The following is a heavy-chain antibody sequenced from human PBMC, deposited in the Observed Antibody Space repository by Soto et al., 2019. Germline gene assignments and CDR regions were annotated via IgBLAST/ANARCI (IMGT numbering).Heavy chain of an antibody. CDR3: ARESGDWPLNWFDP. V-gene: IGHV3-74*01. CDR1: GFNFTNHW. J-gene: IGHJ5*02. D-gene: IGHD2-21*02. CDR2: ITSDGKSK. Sequence: PGGSLRLSCAASGFNFTNHWMHWVRQAPGKGLVWVSRITSDGKSKAYAEPVKGRFAISRDNAKNTVYLQMNGLTVEDTAVYYCARESGDWPLNWFDPWGQGTLVTVAA.